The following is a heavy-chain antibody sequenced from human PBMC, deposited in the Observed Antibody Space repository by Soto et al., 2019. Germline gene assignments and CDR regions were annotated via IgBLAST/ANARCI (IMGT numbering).Heavy chain of an antibody. CDR1: GFTVSSNY. D-gene: IGHD3-3*01. CDR3: AREGHYDFWSGYSDYFDY. Sequence: EVQLVESGGGLVQPGGSLRLSCAASGFTVSSNYMSWVRQAPGRGLEWVSVIYSGGSTSYADSVKGRFTISRDNSKNTLYLQMNSLRAEDTAVYYCAREGHYDFWSGYSDYFDYWGQGTLVTVSS. J-gene: IGHJ4*02. CDR2: IYSGGST. V-gene: IGHV3-66*01.